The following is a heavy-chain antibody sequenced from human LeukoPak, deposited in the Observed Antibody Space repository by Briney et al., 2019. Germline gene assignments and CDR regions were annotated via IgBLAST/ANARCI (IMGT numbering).Heavy chain of an antibody. J-gene: IGHJ4*02. CDR1: GFTFSSYA. CDR2: ISYDGSNK. V-gene: IGHV3-30-3*01. CDR3: ARVSGPDDC. Sequence: GGSLRLSCAASGFTFSSYAMHWVRQAPVKVLEWVAVISYDGSNKYYADSVKGRFTISRDNSKNTLYLQMNSLRAEDTAVYYCARVSGPDDCWGQGTLVAVSS.